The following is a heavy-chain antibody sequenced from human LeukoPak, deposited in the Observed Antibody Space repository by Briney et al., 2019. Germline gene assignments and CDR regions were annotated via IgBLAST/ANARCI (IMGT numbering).Heavy chain of an antibody. CDR3: AREGVMAADRLREFDP. CDR1: GYTFTSYY. J-gene: IGHJ5*02. V-gene: IGHV1-46*01. Sequence: ASVKVSCKASGYTFTSYYVHWARQAPGQGLEWMGIINPSGGSTSYAQKFQGRVTMTRDTSTSTVYMELSSLRSEDTAVYYRAREGVMAADRLREFDPWGQGTLVTVSS. CDR2: INPSGGST. D-gene: IGHD6-13*01.